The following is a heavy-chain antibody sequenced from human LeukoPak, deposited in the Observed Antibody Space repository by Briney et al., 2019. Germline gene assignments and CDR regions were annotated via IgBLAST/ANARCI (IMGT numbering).Heavy chain of an antibody. V-gene: IGHV3-33*06. CDR2: IWYDGSNK. Sequence: GGSLRLSCAASGFTFSSYGMHWVRQAPGKGLEWVAVIWYDGSNKYYADSVKGRFTISRDNSKNTLYLQMNSLRAEDTAVYYCAKDQGGSKLDYWGQGTLVTVSS. CDR1: GFTFSSYG. CDR3: AKDQGGSKLDY. J-gene: IGHJ4*02. D-gene: IGHD2-15*01.